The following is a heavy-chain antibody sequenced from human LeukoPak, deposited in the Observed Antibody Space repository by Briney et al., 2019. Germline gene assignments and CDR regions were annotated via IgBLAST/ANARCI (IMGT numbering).Heavy chain of an antibody. CDR3: ASEGATGSDTFDI. D-gene: IGHD3-9*01. J-gene: IGHJ3*02. Sequence: GRSLRLSCAASGFTFSSYAMHCVREAPGKGLEWVTFISYDGSNKCYADSVKGRFTISRDNSKNTLYLQMNSLRAEDTAVYYCASEGATGSDTFDIWGQGTMVTVSS. CDR1: GFTFSSYA. V-gene: IGHV3-30-3*01. CDR2: ISYDGSNK.